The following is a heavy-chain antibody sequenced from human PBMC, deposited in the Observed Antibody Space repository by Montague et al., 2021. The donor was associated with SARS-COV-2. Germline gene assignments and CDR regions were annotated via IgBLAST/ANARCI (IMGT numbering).Heavy chain of an antibody. CDR1: GGSISSAGYS. CDR3: ARYCSSTSCYGGYYFGMDV. CDR2: IYHSGTT. Sequence: TLSLTCAVSGGSISSAGYSWSWIRQPPGKGLEWIGYIYHSGTTYHNPSLKSRVTISVDKSKNQFSLKLSSVTAADTAVYYCARYCSSTSCYGGYYFGMDVWGPGTTVTVSS. D-gene: IGHD2-2*01. J-gene: IGHJ6*02. V-gene: IGHV4-30-2*01.